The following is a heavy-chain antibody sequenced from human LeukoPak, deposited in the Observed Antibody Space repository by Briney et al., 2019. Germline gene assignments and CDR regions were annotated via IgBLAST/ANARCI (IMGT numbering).Heavy chain of an antibody. J-gene: IGHJ4*02. V-gene: IGHV3-30-3*01. CDR2: ISYDGSNK. CDR3: ARDSAYDILTGLTPDYYFDY. Sequence: GGSLRLSCAASGFTFSSYAMHWVRQAPGKGLEWVAVISYDGSNKYYADSVKGRFTISGDNSKNTLYLQVNSLRAEDTAVYYCARDSAYDILTGLTPDYYFDYWGQGTLVTVSS. D-gene: IGHD3-9*01. CDR1: GFTFSSYA.